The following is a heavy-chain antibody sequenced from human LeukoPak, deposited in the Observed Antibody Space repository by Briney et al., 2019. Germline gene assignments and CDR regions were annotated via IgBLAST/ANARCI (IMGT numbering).Heavy chain of an antibody. CDR2: ISAYNGNT. V-gene: IGHV1-18*01. CDR1: GYTFTSYA. J-gene: IGHJ4*02. D-gene: IGHD3-10*01. CDR3: ARGDYYGSGTYYKKTVDY. Sequence: ASVKVSCKASGYTFTSYALNWVRQAPGQGLEWVGWISAYNGNTNYAQKLQGRVTMTTDTSTSTAYMELRSLRSDDTAVYYCARGDYYGSGTYYKKTVDYWGQGTLVTVSS.